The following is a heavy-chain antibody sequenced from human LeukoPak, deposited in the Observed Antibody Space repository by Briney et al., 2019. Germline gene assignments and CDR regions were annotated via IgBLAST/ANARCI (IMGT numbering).Heavy chain of an antibody. CDR3: AREGNSGYYPY. J-gene: IGHJ4*02. D-gene: IGHD3-22*01. V-gene: IGHV3-30-3*01. Sequence: GGSLRLSCAASGLTFSSYPMHWVRQAPGKGLEWVAVISYDGSEKHYADPVKGRFTISRDNSKNTLYLQMSSLRAEDTAMYYCAREGNSGYYPYWGQGILVTVSS. CDR1: GLTFSSYP. CDR2: ISYDGSEK.